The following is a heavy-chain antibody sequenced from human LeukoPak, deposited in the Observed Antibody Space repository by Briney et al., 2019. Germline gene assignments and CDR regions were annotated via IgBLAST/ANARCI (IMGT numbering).Heavy chain of an antibody. Sequence: ASVKVSCKASGYTFTAYYMHWVRQAPGQGLEWMGWINPNSGGTNYAQKFQGRVTMTRDTSISTAYMELSRLRSDDTAIYYCARDITGTENWFDPWGQGTLVTVSS. CDR1: GYTFTAYY. V-gene: IGHV1-2*02. CDR3: ARDITGTENWFDP. D-gene: IGHD1-7*01. CDR2: INPNSGGT. J-gene: IGHJ5*02.